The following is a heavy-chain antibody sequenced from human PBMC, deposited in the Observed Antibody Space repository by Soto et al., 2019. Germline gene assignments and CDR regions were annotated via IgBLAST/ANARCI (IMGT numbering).Heavy chain of an antibody. V-gene: IGHV3-30-3*01. J-gene: IGHJ4*02. CDR3: AKAGSWHYDFWSGYHNFCYFVF. CDR2: VSYDGNNR. CDR1: EFNFNNYA. D-gene: IGHD3-3*01. Sequence: PGGSLRLSCAASEFNFNNYAMHWVRQAPGKGLQWVAVVSYDGNNRYYADSVKGRFTISRDNSKNTLYLQMNSLRAEDTAVYYCAKAGSWHYDFWSGYHNFCYFVFWGQGTLVTVSS.